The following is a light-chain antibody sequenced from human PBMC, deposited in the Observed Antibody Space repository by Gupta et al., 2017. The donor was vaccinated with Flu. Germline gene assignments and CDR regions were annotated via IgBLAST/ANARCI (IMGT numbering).Light chain of an antibody. CDR1: QGINNN. V-gene: IGKV1-9*01. J-gene: IGKJ4*01. CDR3: QQLNTFPLT. Sequence: GDRVTITCRASQGINNNLARYQKKSGKAPKLLIYAASTLQSGVPSRFSGRGSGSEFTLTISTLQPEDFATYFCQQLNTFPLTFGGGTIVEIQ. CDR2: AAS.